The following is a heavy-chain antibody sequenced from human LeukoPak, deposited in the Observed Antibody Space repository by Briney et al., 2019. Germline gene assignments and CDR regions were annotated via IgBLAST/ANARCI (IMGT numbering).Heavy chain of an antibody. J-gene: IGHJ3*02. Sequence: SETLSLTCTVSGGSISISSYYWGWIRQPPGKGLGWIGNIYFSGSAIYNPSRKSRVTISVDTSKNQFSLRLSSVTAANTAVYYCARRLCSSTSCYYAFDIWGQGTMVTVSS. CDR2: IYFSGSA. CDR1: GGSISISSYY. D-gene: IGHD2-2*01. V-gene: IGHV4-39*01. CDR3: ARRLCSSTSCYYAFDI.